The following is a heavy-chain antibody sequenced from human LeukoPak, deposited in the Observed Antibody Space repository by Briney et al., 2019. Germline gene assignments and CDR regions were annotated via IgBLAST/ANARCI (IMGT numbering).Heavy chain of an antibody. D-gene: IGHD4/OR15-4a*01. Sequence: ETLSLTCTVSGYSISSGDYWGWIRQPPGKGLEWGSFIYSGGSTHYSDSVKGRFTISRDNSKNTLYLQMNSLRAEDTAVYYCARRAGAYSHPYDYWGQGTLVTVSS. CDR1: GYSISSGDY. CDR3: ARRAGAYSHPYDY. CDR2: IYSGGST. V-gene: IGHV3-53*01. J-gene: IGHJ4*02.